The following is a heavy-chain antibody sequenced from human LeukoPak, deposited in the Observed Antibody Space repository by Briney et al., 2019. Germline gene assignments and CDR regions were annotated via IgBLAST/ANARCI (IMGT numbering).Heavy chain of an antibody. CDR1: GGAISGYY. CDR3: ARNYCSDGRCYGVGAN. J-gene: IGHJ4*02. CDR2: FFYGETI. V-gene: IGHV4-59*08. Sequence: SGTLSLTCTVSGGAISGYYWGWSRQPPGKGVGWVGDFFYGETIDTIAYNPSLKTRVTISVDTSKSQFSLKLSSVTAADTAVYYCARNYCSDGRCYGVGANWGQGILVTVSS. D-gene: IGHD2-15*01.